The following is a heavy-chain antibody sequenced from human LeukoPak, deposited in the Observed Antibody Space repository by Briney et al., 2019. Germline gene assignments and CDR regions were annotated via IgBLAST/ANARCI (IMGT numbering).Heavy chain of an antibody. CDR3: TTFTDYYGSGSYYY. V-gene: IGHV3-15*01. Sequence: GGSLRLSCAASGFTFSNAWMSWVRQAPGKGLEWVGRIKTKTDGGTTDYAAPVKGRFTISRDDSKNTLYLQMNSLKTEDTAVYYCTTFTDYYGSGSYYYWGQGTLVTVSS. CDR1: GFTFSNAW. J-gene: IGHJ4*02. CDR2: IKTKTDGGTT. D-gene: IGHD3-10*01.